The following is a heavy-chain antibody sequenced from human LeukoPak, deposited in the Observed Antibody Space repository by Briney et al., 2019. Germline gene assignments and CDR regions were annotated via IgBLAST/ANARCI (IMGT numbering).Heavy chain of an antibody. V-gene: IGHV1-2*06. Sequence: ASVKVSCKASGYTFTGYYMHWVRQAPGQGLEWMGRINPNSGGTNYAQKFQGRVTMTRDTTISTAYIELSRLRSDDTAVYYYARDRRVGATAPDYWGQGTLVTVSS. CDR3: ARDRRVGATAPDY. CDR2: INPNSGGT. CDR1: GYTFTGYY. J-gene: IGHJ4*02. D-gene: IGHD1-26*01.